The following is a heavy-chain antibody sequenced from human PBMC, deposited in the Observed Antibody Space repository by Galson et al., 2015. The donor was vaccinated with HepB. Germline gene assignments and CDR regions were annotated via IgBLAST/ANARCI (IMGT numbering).Heavy chain of an antibody. CDR1: GFTFSSYA. D-gene: IGHD3-22*01. J-gene: IGHJ3*02. CDR3: ARDVDREVVVVNDAFDI. Sequence: SLRLSCAASGFTFSSYAMHWVRQAPGKGLEWVAVISYDGSNKYYADSVKGRFTISRDNSKSTLYLQMNSLRAEDTAVYYCARDVDREVVVVNDAFDIWGQGTMVTVSS. CDR2: ISYDGSNK. V-gene: IGHV3-30*04.